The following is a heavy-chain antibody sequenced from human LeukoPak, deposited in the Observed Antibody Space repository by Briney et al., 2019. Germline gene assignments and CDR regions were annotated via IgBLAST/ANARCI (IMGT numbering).Heavy chain of an antibody. Sequence: SGPTLVHPTPTLTLTCAFSGFSLSTNGRCVGWIRQSPGKALEWLALIDWDGDKYYSTSLKNRLAISRDTSKNQVVLTMTNMEAVDTATYYCALSYSSTLGVLCNWFDPWGPGTLVTVSS. CDR2: IDWDGDK. CDR3: ALSYSSTLGVLCNWFDP. V-gene: IGHV2-70*12. CDR1: GFSLSTNGRC. D-gene: IGHD2-2*01. J-gene: IGHJ5*02.